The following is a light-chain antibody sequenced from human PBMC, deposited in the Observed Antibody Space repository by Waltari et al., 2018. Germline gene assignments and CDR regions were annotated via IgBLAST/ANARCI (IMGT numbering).Light chain of an antibody. CDR1: ALPKLY. V-gene: IGLV3-25*03. CDR3: QSADTDFANHVL. J-gene: IGLJ2*01. CDR2: KDT. Sequence: SHDLTQPPPVSVPPGQTARTTCSGNALPKLYSYWYQQKPGQAPLLLIYKDTQRASGIPERFSGSTSGTTVTLTISGVQAEDAADYYCQSADTDFANHVLFGGGTQLTVL.